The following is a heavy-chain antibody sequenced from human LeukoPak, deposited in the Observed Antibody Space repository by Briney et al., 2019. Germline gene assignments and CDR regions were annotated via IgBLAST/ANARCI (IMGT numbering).Heavy chain of an antibody. D-gene: IGHD3-22*01. CDR2: ISWNSGSI. J-gene: IGHJ4*02. CDR3: AKDEAYYDSSGYLY. Sequence: GGSLRLSCAASGFTFDDYAMHWVRQAPGKGLEWVSGISWNSGSIGYADSVKGRFTISRDNSKNTLYLQMNSLRAEDTAVYYCAKDEAYYDSSGYLYWGQGTLVTVSS. CDR1: GFTFDDYA. V-gene: IGHV3-9*01.